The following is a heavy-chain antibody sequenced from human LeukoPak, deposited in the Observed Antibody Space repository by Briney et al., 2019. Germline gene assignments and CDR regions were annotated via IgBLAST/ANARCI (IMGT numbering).Heavy chain of an antibody. Sequence: GGSLRLSCAASGFTVSSNYMSWVRQAPGKGLEWVSAISGSGGSTYYADSVKGRFTISRDDSKNSLYLQMNSLRAEDTAVYYCARLGYCSGGSCSRGAWFDPWGQGTLVTVSS. D-gene: IGHD2-15*01. CDR1: GFTVSSNY. J-gene: IGHJ5*02. CDR2: ISGSGGST. CDR3: ARLGYCSGGSCSRGAWFDP. V-gene: IGHV3-23*01.